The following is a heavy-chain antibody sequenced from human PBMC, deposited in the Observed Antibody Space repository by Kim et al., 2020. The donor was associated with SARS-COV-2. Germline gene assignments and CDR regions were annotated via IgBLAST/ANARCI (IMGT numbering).Heavy chain of an antibody. CDR1: GGSISSYY. CDR3: ARGLTMISVSSLRFDY. CDR2: IYYSGST. J-gene: IGHJ4*02. D-gene: IGHD3-22*01. Sequence: SETLSLTCTVSGGSISSYYWSWIRQPPGKGLEWIGYIYYSGSTNYNPSLKSRVTISVDTSKNQFSLKLSSVTAADTAVYYCARGLTMISVSSLRFDYWGQGTLVTVSS. V-gene: IGHV4-59*01.